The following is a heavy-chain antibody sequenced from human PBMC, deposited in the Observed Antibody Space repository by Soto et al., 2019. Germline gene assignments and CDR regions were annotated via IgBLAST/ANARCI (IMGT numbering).Heavy chain of an antibody. CDR3: ARGGAMGVDY. V-gene: IGHV3-74*01. D-gene: IGHD1-26*01. Sequence: HPGGSLRLSCTASGFTFNTHWMHWVRQAPGKGLVWVSRIYFDGITTNYADSVKGRLTVSRDNAKNTVYLHVNTLRDEDTAMYYCARGGAMGVDYWGQGTLVTVSS. J-gene: IGHJ4*02. CDR2: IYFDGITT. CDR1: GFTFNTHW.